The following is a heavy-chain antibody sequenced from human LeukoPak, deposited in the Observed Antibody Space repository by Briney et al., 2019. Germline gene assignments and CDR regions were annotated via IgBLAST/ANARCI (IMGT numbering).Heavy chain of an antibody. Sequence: PSETLSLTCTVSGGSISSYYWSWIRQPPGKGLEWLGYIYYSGSTYYNPSLKSRVTISVDTSKNQFSLKLSSVTAADTAVYYCARGRYYYDSSGYSLIDYWGQGTLVTVSS. CDR2: IYYSGST. D-gene: IGHD3-22*01. V-gene: IGHV4-59*12. CDR1: GGSISSYY. J-gene: IGHJ4*02. CDR3: ARGRYYYDSSGYSLIDY.